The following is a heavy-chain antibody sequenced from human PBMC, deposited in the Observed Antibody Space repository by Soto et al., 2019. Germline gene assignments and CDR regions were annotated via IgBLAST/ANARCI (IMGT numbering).Heavy chain of an antibody. Sequence: GWSPRLSCAASGFTFSSYAMSWVRQAPGKGLEWVSAISGSGGSTYYADSVKGRFTISRYNSKNTLYLQMNSLRAEDTAVYYCAKAGYCSSTSCSPPSLLVDYWGQGTLVTVSS. CDR3: AKAGYCSSTSCSPPSLLVDY. CDR2: ISGSGGST. CDR1: GFTFSSYA. J-gene: IGHJ4*02. V-gene: IGHV3-23*01. D-gene: IGHD2-2*01.